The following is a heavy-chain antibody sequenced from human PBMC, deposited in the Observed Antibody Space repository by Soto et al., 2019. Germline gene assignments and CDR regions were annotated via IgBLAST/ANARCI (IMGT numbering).Heavy chain of an antibody. CDR2: IIPILGIA. Sequence: QVQLVQSGAEVKKPGSSVKVSCKASGGTFSSYTISWVRQAPGQGLEWMGKIIPILGIANYAQKYQSRVTINANKSTSTAYMELSSLRSEDTAVYYCARVTTSIVVVPAADAFDIWGQGTMVTVSS. V-gene: IGHV1-69*02. J-gene: IGHJ3*02. CDR3: ARVTTSIVVVPAADAFDI. CDR1: GGTFSSYT. D-gene: IGHD2-2*01.